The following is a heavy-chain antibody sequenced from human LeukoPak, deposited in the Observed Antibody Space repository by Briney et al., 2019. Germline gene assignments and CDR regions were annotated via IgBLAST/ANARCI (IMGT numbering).Heavy chain of an antibody. J-gene: IGHJ6*04. D-gene: IGHD6-19*01. V-gene: IGHV2-70*01. CDR2: IDWDDDK. CDR3: ARIRGAVAAHDADYYYYYGMDV. Sequence: SGPTLVNPTPTLTLTFTFSGFSLSTSGMCVRRIRQPPGKALEWLALIDWDDDKYYSTSLKTRLTISKDTSKNQVVLTMTNMDPVDTATYYCARIRGAVAAHDADYYYYYGMDVWGKGTTVTVSS. CDR1: GFSLSTSGMC.